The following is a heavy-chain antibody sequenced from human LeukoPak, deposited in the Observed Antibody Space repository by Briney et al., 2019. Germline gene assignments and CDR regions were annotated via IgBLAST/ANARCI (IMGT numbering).Heavy chain of an antibody. CDR2: IIPIFGTA. CDR3: ASRPYYYDSSGYYGDDAFDI. D-gene: IGHD3-22*01. Sequence: GSSVKVSCKASGGTFSSYAISWVRQAPGQGLEWMGGIIPIFGTASYAQKFQGRVTITTDESTSTAYMELSSLRSEDTAVYYCASRPYYYDSSGYYGDDAFDIWGQGTMVTVSS. V-gene: IGHV1-69*05. J-gene: IGHJ3*02. CDR1: GGTFSSYA.